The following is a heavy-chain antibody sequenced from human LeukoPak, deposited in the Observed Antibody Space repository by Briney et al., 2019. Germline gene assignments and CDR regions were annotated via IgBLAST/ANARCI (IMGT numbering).Heavy chain of an antibody. D-gene: IGHD5-12*01. CDR3: VRGADQGIVATKHV. CDR1: GFTFSSYS. Sequence: PGGSLRLSCAASGFTFSSYSMNWVRQAPGKGLEWVSSLSSSSSYIYYADSVKGRFTISRDNAKNSLYLQMNSLRAEDTAVYYCVRGADQGIVATKHVWGQGTLVTVSS. J-gene: IGHJ4*02. CDR2: LSSSSSYI. V-gene: IGHV3-21*01.